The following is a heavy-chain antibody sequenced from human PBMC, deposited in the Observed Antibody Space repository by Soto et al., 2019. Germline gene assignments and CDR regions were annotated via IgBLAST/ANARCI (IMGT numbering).Heavy chain of an antibody. CDR2: IRKKTDGYTT. CDR1: GFTFSGHY. CDR3: TDCGTTDIDT. Sequence: PGGSLRLSCAASGFTFSGHYIDWVRQAPGKGLEWVGLIRKKTDGYTTEYAASVRGRFTISRDDSKNLVYLQMNTLKTEDTAIYYFTDCGTTDIDTCGQYTHVPISS. V-gene: IGHV3-72*01. D-gene: IGHD2-21*01. J-gene: IGHJ1*01.